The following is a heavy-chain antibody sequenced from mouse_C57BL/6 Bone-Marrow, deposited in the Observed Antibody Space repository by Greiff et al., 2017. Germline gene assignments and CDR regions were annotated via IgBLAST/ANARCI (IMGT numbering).Heavy chain of an antibody. CDR3: ARGGVYDGYYDAMEY. V-gene: IGHV15-2*01. CDR1: DSEVFPIAY. J-gene: IGHJ4*01. CDR2: ILPSIGRT. Sequence: QVQLKESGSELRSPGSSVKLSCKDFDSEVFPIAYMSWVRQKPGHGFEWIGGILPSIGRTIYGEKFEDKATLDADTLSNTAYLELNSLTSEDSAIYYCARGGVYDGYYDAMEYWGQGTSVTVSS. D-gene: IGHD2-3*01.